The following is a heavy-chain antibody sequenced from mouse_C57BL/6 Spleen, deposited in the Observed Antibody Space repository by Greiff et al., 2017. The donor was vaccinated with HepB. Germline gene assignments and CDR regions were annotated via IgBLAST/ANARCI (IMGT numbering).Heavy chain of an antibody. D-gene: IGHD2-1*01. Sequence: QVQLQQPGAELVKPGASVKLSCKASGYTFTSYWMHWVKQRPGQGLEWIGMIHPNSGSTNYNEKLKSKATLTVDKSSSTAYMQLSSLTSEDSAVYYCARAGNSWFAYWGQGTLVTVSA. CDR3: ARAGNSWFAY. J-gene: IGHJ3*01. V-gene: IGHV1-64*01. CDR2: IHPNSGST. CDR1: GYTFTSYW.